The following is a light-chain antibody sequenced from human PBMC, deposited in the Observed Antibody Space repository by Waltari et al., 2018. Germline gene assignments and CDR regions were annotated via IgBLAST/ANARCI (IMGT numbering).Light chain of an antibody. CDR3: QQSYSTPWT. CDR2: AAS. Sequence: DIQMTQSPSSLSASVGDRVTITGRPSQGISTYLNWYQQKPGKAPKLLIHAASTLQRGAPSRFSGSGSWTEFTLTISSLQPEDFATYYCQQSYSTPWTFGQVTKVEI. CDR1: QGISTY. J-gene: IGKJ1*01. V-gene: IGKV1-39*01.